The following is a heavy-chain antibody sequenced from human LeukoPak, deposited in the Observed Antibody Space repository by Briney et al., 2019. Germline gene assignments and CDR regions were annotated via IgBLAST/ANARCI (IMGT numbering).Heavy chain of an antibody. CDR3: ARGDPHADL. Sequence: GGSLRLSCAASGFDLSTYELNWVRQAPGKGLEWIADITISGHTKNYADSVKGRFSISRDNARTSLYLQMHSLRVEDTGVYYCARGDPHADLWGQGTLVTVSS. J-gene: IGHJ5*02. CDR2: ITISGHTK. CDR1: GFDLSTYE. V-gene: IGHV3-48*03. D-gene: IGHD5-24*01.